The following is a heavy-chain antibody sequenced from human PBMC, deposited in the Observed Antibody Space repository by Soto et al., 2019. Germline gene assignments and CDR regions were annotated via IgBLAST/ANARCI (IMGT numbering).Heavy chain of an antibody. V-gene: IGHV4-38-2*01. D-gene: IGHD3-22*01. Sequence: PSETLSLTCAVSGYSISSGYYWGWIRQPPGKGLEWLGSIFHSGTTYDTPSLKSRVTISVDFSKNQFSLKLTSVTAADTAVYHCARLLDDSRGYYYCDYWGQGTLGTVSS. CDR3: ARLLDDSRGYYYCDY. J-gene: IGHJ4*02. CDR1: GYSISSGYY. CDR2: IFHSGTT.